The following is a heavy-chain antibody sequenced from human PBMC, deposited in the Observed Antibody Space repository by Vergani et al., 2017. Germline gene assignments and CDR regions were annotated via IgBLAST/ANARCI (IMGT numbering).Heavy chain of an antibody. CDR3: ARTGITGTLYDMDV. J-gene: IGHJ6*03. CDR1: GGSISSGGYY. V-gene: IGHV4-31*03. Sequence: QVQLQESGPGLVKPSQTLSLTCTVSGGSISSGGYYWSWIRQHPGKGLELVGYFYYSGSTYYDPSLKSRITISVDTSKNQFSLKLSSVTAADTAVYYCARTGITGTLYDMDVWGKGTTVTVS. CDR2: FYYSGST. D-gene: IGHD1-20*01.